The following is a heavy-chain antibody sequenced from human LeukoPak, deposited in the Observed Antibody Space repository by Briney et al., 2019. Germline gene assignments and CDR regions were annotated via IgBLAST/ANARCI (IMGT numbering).Heavy chain of an antibody. CDR1: GYTFTSYG. J-gene: IGHJ4*02. V-gene: IGHV1-18*01. CDR3: LNEHGG. CDR2: ISPASGAT. Sequence: GASVKVSCKASGYTFTSYGISWVRQAPGQGLEWIGWISPASGATNYAQNFQGRVTLTTDTSITTAYMELSSLTSDDTASYYCLNEHGGWGQGTPVTVSS. D-gene: IGHD1-1*01.